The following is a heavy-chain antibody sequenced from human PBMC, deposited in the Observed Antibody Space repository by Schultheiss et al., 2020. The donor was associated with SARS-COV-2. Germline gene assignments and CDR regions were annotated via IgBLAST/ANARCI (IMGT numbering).Heavy chain of an antibody. V-gene: IGHV5-10-1*04. Sequence: GGSLRLSCEGSGYSFTNYWISWVRQTPGRGLEWMGRINPSDSDTRYSPSFQGQVTISADKSISTAYLQWSSLKASDTAMYYCARRSGSYRHDAFDIWGQGTMVTVSS. CDR3: ARRSGSYRHDAFDI. CDR2: INPSDSDT. J-gene: IGHJ3*02. CDR1: GYSFTNYW. D-gene: IGHD1-26*01.